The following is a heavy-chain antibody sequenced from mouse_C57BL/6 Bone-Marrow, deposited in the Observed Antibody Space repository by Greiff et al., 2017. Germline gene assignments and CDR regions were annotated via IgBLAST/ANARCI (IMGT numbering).Heavy chain of an antibody. J-gene: IGHJ4*01. CDR3: AQLGAMDY. D-gene: IGHD4-1*02. CDR1: GFTFSSYG. V-gene: IGHV5-6*01. CDR2: ISSGGSYT. Sequence: EVKVVESGGDLVKPGGSLKLSCAASGFTFSSYGMSWVRQTPDKRLEWVATISSGGSYTYYPDSVKGRFTISRDNAKNTLYLQMSSLKSEDTAMYYCAQLGAMDYWGQGTSVTVSS.